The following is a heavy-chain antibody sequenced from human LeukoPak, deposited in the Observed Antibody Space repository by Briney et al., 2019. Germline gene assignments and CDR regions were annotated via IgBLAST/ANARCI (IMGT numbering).Heavy chain of an antibody. D-gene: IGHD3-16*01. V-gene: IGHV4-30-4*07. CDR3: ARRGGDMPARGFMDV. CDR1: GDSITSGGYS. J-gene: IGHJ6*03. CDR2: IYDSGIA. Sequence: SETLSLTCVVSGDSITSGGYSWSWIRQPPGTGLEWVGYIYDSGIAFYNPSLKSRVTMSVDTSKNHFFPNLRSVTAADTAVYYCARRGGDMPARGFMDVWGKGTTVTVSS.